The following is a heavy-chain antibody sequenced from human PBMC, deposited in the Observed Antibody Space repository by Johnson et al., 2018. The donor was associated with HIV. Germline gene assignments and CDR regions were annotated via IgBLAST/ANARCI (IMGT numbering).Heavy chain of an antibody. D-gene: IGHD6-13*01. CDR3: ARSGGYPNAFDM. CDR2: IYIGGNT. CDR1: ALSVSTNY. V-gene: IGHV3-53*01. J-gene: IGHJ3*02. Sequence: VQLVESGGGLMQPGGSLRLSCAASALSVSTNYISWVRQAPGKGLEWISVIYIGGNTYYADSVRGRFTISRDSSKNSLFLQMNSLRVEDTAVYSCARSGGYPNAFDMWGQGTLVTVPA.